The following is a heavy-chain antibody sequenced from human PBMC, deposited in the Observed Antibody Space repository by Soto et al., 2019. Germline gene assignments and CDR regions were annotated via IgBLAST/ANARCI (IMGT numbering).Heavy chain of an antibody. V-gene: IGHV4-4*07. CDR3: VRDVGGSGWFAP. Sequence: QVQLQQSGPGLVKPSETLSLTCTVSGISIDNYYCSWIRQSAGKGLEWIGRIYSSGTTNYNPSLKSRVTMSVDMSKSQFSLNVRSVTVADTAVYYCVRDVGGSGWFAPWGQGTLVTVSS. CDR2: IYSSGTT. CDR1: GISIDNYY. J-gene: IGHJ5*02.